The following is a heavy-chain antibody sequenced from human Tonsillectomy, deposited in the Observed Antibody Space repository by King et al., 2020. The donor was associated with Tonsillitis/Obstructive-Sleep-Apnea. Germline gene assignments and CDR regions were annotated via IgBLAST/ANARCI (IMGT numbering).Heavy chain of an antibody. J-gene: IGHJ4*02. D-gene: IGHD4-11*01. CDR1: GYRFTSYW. Sequence: QLVQSGAEVKKPGESLKISCKVSGYRFTSYWIGWVRQMPGKGLEWMGIIYPGDSDTRYSPSFRGQVTISADKSISTAYRQWSSLQASDTAIYYCARLLGLTTVTTWAFDYWGQGTLVTVSS. CDR2: IYPGDSDT. V-gene: IGHV5-51*01. CDR3: ARLLGLTTVTTWAFDY.